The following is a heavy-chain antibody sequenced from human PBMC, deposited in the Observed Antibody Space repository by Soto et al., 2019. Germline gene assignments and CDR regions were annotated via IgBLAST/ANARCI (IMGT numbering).Heavy chain of an antibody. CDR1: GGTFSSYA. D-gene: IGHD6-13*01. CDR3: ARDKVAAAGTGEVFDY. Sequence: QVQLVQSGAEVKKPGSSVKVSCKASGGTFSSYAISWVRQAPGQGLEWMGGIIPIFGTANYAQKFQGRVTITAAESTSTAYMELSSLRSEDTAVYYCARDKVAAAGTGEVFDYWGQGTLVTVSS. J-gene: IGHJ4*02. CDR2: IIPIFGTA. V-gene: IGHV1-69*01.